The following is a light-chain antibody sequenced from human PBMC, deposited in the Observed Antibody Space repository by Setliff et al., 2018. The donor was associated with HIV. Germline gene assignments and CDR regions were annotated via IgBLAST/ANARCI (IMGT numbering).Light chain of an antibody. V-gene: IGLV2-14*03. CDR2: NVD. J-gene: IGLJ1*01. Sequence: QSALAQPASVSGSPGQSITISCTGTSSDIGSSNFVSWYQQHPGKATKVMIYNVDKRPSGVSNRFSGSKSGNTASLTISGLQTEDEADYYCSSYSINNLYVFATGTKVTVL. CDR3: SSYSINNLYV. CDR1: SSDIGSSNF.